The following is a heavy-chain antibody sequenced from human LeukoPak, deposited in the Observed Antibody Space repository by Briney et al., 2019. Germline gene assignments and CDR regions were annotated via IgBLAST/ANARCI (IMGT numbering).Heavy chain of an antibody. D-gene: IGHD6-13*01. CDR3: TRLVRSIAADAAYNWFDP. J-gene: IGHJ5*02. V-gene: IGHV3-74*01. Sequence: PGGSLRLSCAASGFTFSSYGMSWGRQAPGKGLVCGSRIHTDGISTTYADSVKGRLTISRDNAKNSLYLQMNSMKTEDTAVYYCTRLVRSIAADAAYNWFDPWGQGTLVTVSS. CDR2: IHTDGIST. CDR1: GFTFSSYG.